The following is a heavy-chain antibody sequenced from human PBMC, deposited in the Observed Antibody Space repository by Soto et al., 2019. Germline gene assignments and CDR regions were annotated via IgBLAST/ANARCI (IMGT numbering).Heavy chain of an antibody. Sequence: GGSLRLSCAASGFTFSSYAMSWVRQAPGKGLEWVSAISGSGGSTYYADSVKGRFTISRDNSKNTLYLQMNSLRAEDTAVYYCAKDHGLSSGWYADYYYYYGMDVWGQGTTVTVSS. D-gene: IGHD6-19*01. V-gene: IGHV3-23*01. J-gene: IGHJ6*02. CDR3: AKDHGLSSGWYADYYYYYGMDV. CDR2: ISGSGGST. CDR1: GFTFSSYA.